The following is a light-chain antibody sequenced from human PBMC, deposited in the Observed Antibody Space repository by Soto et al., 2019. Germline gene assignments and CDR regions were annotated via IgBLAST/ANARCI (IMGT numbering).Light chain of an antibody. CDR3: CSYAGSSVYV. Sequence: QSALTQPRSVSGSPGQSVTISCTGTSSDVGGYNYVSWYQQHPGKAPKLMIYDVSKRPSGVPDRFSGSKSGNTASLTISGLQAEDEADYYCCSYAGSSVYVFGTGTKGTVL. CDR2: DVS. J-gene: IGLJ1*01. V-gene: IGLV2-11*01. CDR1: SSDVGGYNY.